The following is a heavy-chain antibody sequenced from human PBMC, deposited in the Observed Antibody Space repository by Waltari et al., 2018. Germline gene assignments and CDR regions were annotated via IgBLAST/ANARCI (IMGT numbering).Heavy chain of an antibody. CDR2: IYYSGST. D-gene: IGHD2-2*02. V-gene: IGHV4-39*01. J-gene: IGHJ5*02. CDR3: ARHSGLLNCSSTSCYKGNWFDP. Sequence: QLQLQESGPGLVKPSETLSLTCTVSGGSISSSSYYWGWIRQPPGKGLAWIGSIYYSGSTHYNPSLKSRVTISVDTSKNQFSLKLSSVTAADTAVYYCARHSGLLNCSSTSCYKGNWFDPWGQGTLVTVSS. CDR1: GGSISSSSYY.